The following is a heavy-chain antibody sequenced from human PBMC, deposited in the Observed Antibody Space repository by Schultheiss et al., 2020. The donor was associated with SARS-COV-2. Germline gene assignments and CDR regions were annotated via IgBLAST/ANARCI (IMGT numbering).Heavy chain of an antibody. CDR3: ARGSYDLQH. D-gene: IGHD4-17*01. CDR2: IYYSGST. CDR1: GGSISSYY. V-gene: IGHV4-59*01. J-gene: IGHJ1*01. Sequence: GSLRLSCTVSGGSISSYYWSWIRQPPGKGLEWIGYIYYSGSTNYNPSLKSRVTISVDTSKNQFSLKLSSVTAADTAVYYCARGSYDLQHWGQGTLVTVSS.